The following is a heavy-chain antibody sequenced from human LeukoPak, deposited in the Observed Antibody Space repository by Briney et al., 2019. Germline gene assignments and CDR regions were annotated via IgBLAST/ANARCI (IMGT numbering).Heavy chain of an antibody. CDR1: GFTFSSYA. J-gene: IGHJ4*02. Sequence: GSLRLSCAASGFTFSSYAVHWVRQAPGKGLDWVAVISNDGSKKYYADSVKGRFTISRDNSKNTLSLQVSSLRTEDTAVYYCAKDRYSYAFEYSDSWGQGTLVTVSS. CDR3: AKDRYSYAFEYSDS. CDR2: ISNDGSKK. D-gene: IGHD5-18*01. V-gene: IGHV3-30*04.